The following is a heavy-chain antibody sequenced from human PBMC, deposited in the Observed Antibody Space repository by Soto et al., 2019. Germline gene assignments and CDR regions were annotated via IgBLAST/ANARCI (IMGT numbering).Heavy chain of an antibody. CDR3: ATGLLAAAPLNY. CDR2: IIPLSASA. CDR1: GVTLNDYA. D-gene: IGHD6-13*01. Sequence: QVQLVQSGAEVKKPGSSVKVSCRASGVTLNDYAISWVRQAPGQGLEWMGGIIPLSASAKLAQKFQGRVTITADKSTRTAYMELTSVRSEDTAVYYWATGLLAAAPLNYWGQGTLVTVSS. J-gene: IGHJ4*02. V-gene: IGHV1-69*06.